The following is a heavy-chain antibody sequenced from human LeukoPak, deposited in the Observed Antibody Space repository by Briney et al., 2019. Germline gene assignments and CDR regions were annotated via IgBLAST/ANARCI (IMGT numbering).Heavy chain of an antibody. CDR3: ARGRFHYDSSGHTAFDT. Sequence: GGSLRLSCAASGFTFSSYSMNWVRQAPGKGLEWVAFIRSDGSNKYYADSVKGRFTISRDNSKLYLQMNSLRAEDTAVYYCARGRFHYDSSGHTAFDTWGQGTMVTVSS. CDR1: GFTFSSYS. D-gene: IGHD3-22*01. V-gene: IGHV3-30*02. CDR2: IRSDGSNK. J-gene: IGHJ3*02.